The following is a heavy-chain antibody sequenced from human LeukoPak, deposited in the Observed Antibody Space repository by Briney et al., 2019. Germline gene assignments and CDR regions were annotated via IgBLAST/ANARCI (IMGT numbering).Heavy chain of an antibody. CDR3: AKMQGYFDY. CDR2: ITGSGGTT. J-gene: IGHJ4*02. CDR1: GFTFTSYA. Sequence: GGSLRLSCAASGFTFTSYAMSWVRQAPGKGLEWVSAITGSGGTTYYADFVKGRFTISRDNSKNTLYLQMNGLRVEDTAVYYCAKMQGYFDYWGQGTMVTVSS. V-gene: IGHV3-23*01.